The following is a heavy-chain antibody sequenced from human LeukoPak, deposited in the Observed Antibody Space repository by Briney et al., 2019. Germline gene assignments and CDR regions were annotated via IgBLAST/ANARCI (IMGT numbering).Heavy chain of an antibody. J-gene: IGHJ4*02. Sequence: PSETLSLTCTVSGGSISSGGYYWSWIRQHPGKGLEWLGNIYNSGSTYYNPSLKSRVTISVDTSKNQFSLKLSSVTAADTAVYYCARVLTFGGVIAYWGRGTLVTVSS. V-gene: IGHV4-31*03. CDR1: GGSISSGGYY. CDR2: IYNSGST. D-gene: IGHD3-16*02. CDR3: ARVLTFGGVIAY.